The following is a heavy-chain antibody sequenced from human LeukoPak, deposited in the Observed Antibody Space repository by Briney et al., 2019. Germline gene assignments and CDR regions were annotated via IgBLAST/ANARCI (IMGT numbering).Heavy chain of an antibody. CDR2: IRQDGSEK. Sequence: GGSLRLSCTASGFTFRNSWMSWVRQAPGKGLEWVANIRQDGSEKYYVDSVKGRFTISRDNAKNSLFLQMNSLRAEDTAVYYCARNQYWGQGTLVTVSS. CDR1: GFTFRNSW. D-gene: IGHD4-11*01. V-gene: IGHV3-7*01. CDR3: ARNQY. J-gene: IGHJ4*02.